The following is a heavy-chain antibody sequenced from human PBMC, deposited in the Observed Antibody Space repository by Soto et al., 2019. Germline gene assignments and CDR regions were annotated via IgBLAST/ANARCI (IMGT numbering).Heavy chain of an antibody. CDR1: GFTFDEYA. CDR2: VSWNSGAE. V-gene: IGHV3-9*01. Sequence: GGSLRLSCAASGFTFDEYAMHWVRQVPEKNLEWVSGVSWNSGAEGYADSVKGRFTISRDNAKNSLYLQMNSLRSEDTAFYYCVIDPGYCRDTSCYGVGSFDIWGQGTMVTV. CDR3: VIDPGYCRDTSCYGVGSFDI. J-gene: IGHJ3*02. D-gene: IGHD2-15*01.